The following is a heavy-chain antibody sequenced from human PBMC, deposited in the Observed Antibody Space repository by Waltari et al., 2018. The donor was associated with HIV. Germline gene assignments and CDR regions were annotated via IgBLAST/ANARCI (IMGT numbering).Heavy chain of an antibody. CDR3: AGQYYDFWSAPEDY. J-gene: IGHJ4*02. CDR2: IYTSGST. D-gene: IGHD3-3*01. V-gene: IGHV4-61*02. CDR1: GGSISSGSYY. Sequence: QVQLQESGPGLVKPSQTLSPTCPVSGGSISSGSYYWLWIRQPAGKGLEWIGRIYTSGSTNYNPSLKSRVTTSVDTSKNQFSLKLSSVTAADTAVYYCAGQYYDFWSAPEDYWGQGTLVTVSS.